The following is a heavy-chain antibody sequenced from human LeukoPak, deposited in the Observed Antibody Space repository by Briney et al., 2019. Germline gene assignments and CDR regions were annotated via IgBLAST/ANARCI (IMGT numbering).Heavy chain of an antibody. CDR3: ALQRTLWQQLLDY. Sequence: GGSLRLSCAASGVTFSSYGMHWGRQAPGKGGEWGADISYDGSKKYYADSVKGGFTISRENSKNTLYMQMNSVRADDTAVYYCALQRTLWQQLLDYWGQGTLVTVSS. D-gene: IGHD6-13*01. V-gene: IGHV3-30*03. CDR2: ISYDGSKK. CDR1: GVTFSSYG. J-gene: IGHJ4*02.